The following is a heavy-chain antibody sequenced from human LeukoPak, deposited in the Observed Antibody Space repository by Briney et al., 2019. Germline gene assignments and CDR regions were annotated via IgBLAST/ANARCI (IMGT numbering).Heavy chain of an antibody. CDR3: ARGPKGTRSYYFDY. V-gene: IGHV4-30-4*08. CDR1: GGSISSGDYY. Sequence: PSETLSLTCTVSGGSISSGDYYWSWIRQPPGKGLEWIGYIYYSGSTYYNPSLKSRDTISVDTSKNQFSLKLSSVTAADTAVYYCARGPKGTRSYYFDYWGQGTLVTVSS. CDR2: IYYSGST. J-gene: IGHJ4*02. D-gene: IGHD3-10*01.